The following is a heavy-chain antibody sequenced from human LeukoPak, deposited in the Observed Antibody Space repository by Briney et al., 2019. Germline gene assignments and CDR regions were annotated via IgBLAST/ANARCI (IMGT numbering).Heavy chain of an antibody. V-gene: IGHV1-18*01. CDR3: VPDY. J-gene: IGHJ4*02. Sequence: ASVKVSCKASGYTFTGSGVRWVRQAPGQGLEWMGWISAYIRNTDYAQNVHARVTLPKENTPKTVYMALRSLRSALTAVEYCVPDYWGQGTLVTVPS. CDR2: ISAYIRNT. CDR1: GYTFTGSG.